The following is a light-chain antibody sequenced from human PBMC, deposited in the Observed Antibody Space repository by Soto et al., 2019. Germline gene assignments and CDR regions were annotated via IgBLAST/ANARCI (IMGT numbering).Light chain of an antibody. CDR1: SRDVGGYNS. CDR3: SSYTTGGSYV. Sequence: SALTQPASVSGSPGLSIAISCTGTSRDVGGYNSVSWYQQQPGKVPKLMIFDVSSRPSGVSNRFSGSKSGNTASLTISGLQAEDEGDYYCSSYTTGGSYVFGTGTKLTVL. V-gene: IGLV2-14*01. J-gene: IGLJ1*01. CDR2: DVS.